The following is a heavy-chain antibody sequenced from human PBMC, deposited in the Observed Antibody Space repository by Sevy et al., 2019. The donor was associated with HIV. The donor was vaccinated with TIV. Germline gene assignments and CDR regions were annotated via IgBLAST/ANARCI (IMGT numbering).Heavy chain of an antibody. CDR3: AKNLWGVGPEQTSNWFDP. CDR2: ISGNNYNT. V-gene: IGHV3-23*01. CDR1: GFTFSSYT. D-gene: IGHD3-16*01. J-gene: IGHJ5*02. Sequence: GGSLRLSCAASGFTFSSYTMSWVRQPPGKGLQWVSTISGNNYNTYYADSVKGRFTISRDNSKNTLYLQMNSLRADDTAVYFCAKNLWGVGPEQTSNWFDPWGQGTLVTVSS.